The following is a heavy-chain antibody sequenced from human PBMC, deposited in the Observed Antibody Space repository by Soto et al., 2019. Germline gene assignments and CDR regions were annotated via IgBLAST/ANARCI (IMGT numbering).Heavy chain of an antibody. D-gene: IGHD3-3*01. V-gene: IGHV1-18*01. J-gene: IGHJ6*02. Sequence: GASVKVSCKASGYTFTSYGISWVRQAPGQGLEWMGWISAYNGNTNYAQKLQGRVTMTTDTSTSTAYMELRSLRSDDTAVYYCARDYDFWSGSVKPYGMDVWGQGTTVTVSS. CDR3: ARDYDFWSGSVKPYGMDV. CDR2: ISAYNGNT. CDR1: GYTFTSYG.